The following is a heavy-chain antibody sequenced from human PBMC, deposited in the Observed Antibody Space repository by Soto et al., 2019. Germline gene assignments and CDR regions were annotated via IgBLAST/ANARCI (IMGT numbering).Heavy chain of an antibody. D-gene: IGHD3-9*01. CDR3: ARDPGLRHFEWGFDY. CDR2: IYSRGST. V-gene: IGHV4-30-4*01. Sequence: PSETLSLTCTVSGASIGSGDYYCTWLRQPPGKGLEWIGYIYSRGSTYYNPSLKTRVTISIDTSKNQFSLKLSSVTAADTAVYYCARDPGLRHFEWGFDYWGQGILVTV. J-gene: IGHJ4*02. CDR1: GASIGSGDYY.